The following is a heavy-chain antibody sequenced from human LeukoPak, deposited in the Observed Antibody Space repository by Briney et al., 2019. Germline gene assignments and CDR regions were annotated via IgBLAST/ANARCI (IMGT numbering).Heavy chain of an antibody. J-gene: IGHJ3*02. V-gene: IGHV4-4*02. CDR1: GGSISSSNW. CDR2: IYHSGST. D-gene: IGHD5-24*01. CDR3: ARRRDGYNSAFDI. Sequence: SETLSLTCAVSGGSISSSNWWSWVRQPPGKGLEWIGEIYHSGSTNYNPSLKSRVTISVDKSRNQFSLKLSSVTAADTAVYYCARRRDGYNSAFDIWGQGTMVTVSS.